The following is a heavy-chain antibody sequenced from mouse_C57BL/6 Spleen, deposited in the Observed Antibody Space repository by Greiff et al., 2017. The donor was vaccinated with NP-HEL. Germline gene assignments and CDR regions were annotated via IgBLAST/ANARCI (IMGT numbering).Heavy chain of an antibody. CDR2: IWSGGST. CDR1: GFSLTSYG. J-gene: IGHJ3*01. D-gene: IGHD1-1*01. V-gene: IGHV2-2*01. CDR3: ARKCYGSSYEFAY. Sequence: VQLQQSGPGLVQPSQSLSITCTVSGFSLTSYGVHWVRQSPGKGLEWLGVIWSGGSTDYNAAFISRLSISKDNSKSQVFFKMNSRQADDTAIYYCARKCYGSSYEFAYWGQGTLVTVAA.